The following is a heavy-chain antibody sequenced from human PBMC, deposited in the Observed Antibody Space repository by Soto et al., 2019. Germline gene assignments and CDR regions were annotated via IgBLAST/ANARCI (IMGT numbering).Heavy chain of an antibody. V-gene: IGHV1-46*01. CDR1: GYTSIGYY. CDR3: AREPQEDFWSGNVGALIMDV. Sequence: QVQLVQSGAEVKKPGASMTVSCKASGYTSIGYYIHWVRQAPGQGLEWMGIINPNGDGTNYAQKFQGRITMTRDTSTSTVYMELSNLRSEDTAVYYCAREPQEDFWSGNVGALIMDVWGQGTTVTVSS. J-gene: IGHJ6*02. D-gene: IGHD3-3*01. CDR2: INPNGDGT.